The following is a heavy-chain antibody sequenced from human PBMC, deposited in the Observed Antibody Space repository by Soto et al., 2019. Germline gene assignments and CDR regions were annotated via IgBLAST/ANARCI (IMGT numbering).Heavy chain of an antibody. Sequence: SLRLSCAASGFTFSSYSMNWVRQAPGKGLEWVSSISSSSSYIYYADSVKGRFTISRDNAKNSLYLQMNSLRAEDTAVYYCARGSGSYYDILTGRGYYYYGMDVWGQGTTVTVSS. CDR2: ISSSSSYI. CDR3: ARGSGSYYDILTGRGYYYYGMDV. V-gene: IGHV3-21*01. CDR1: GFTFSSYS. D-gene: IGHD3-9*01. J-gene: IGHJ6*02.